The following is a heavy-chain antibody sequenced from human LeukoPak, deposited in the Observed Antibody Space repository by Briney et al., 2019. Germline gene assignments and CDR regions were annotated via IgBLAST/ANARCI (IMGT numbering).Heavy chain of an antibody. CDR3: WREGMVRGAYYYYKDV. V-gene: IGHV4-61*02. Sequence: SQTLSLTCTVSGGSISSGSYYWSWIRQPAGKGLEWIGRIYTSGSTNYNPSLKSRVTISVDTSKNQFSLKLSSVTAADTAVYYCWREGMVRGAYYYYKDVWGKGTTVTNSS. J-gene: IGHJ6*03. CDR1: GGSISSGSYY. D-gene: IGHD3-10*01. CDR2: IYTSGST.